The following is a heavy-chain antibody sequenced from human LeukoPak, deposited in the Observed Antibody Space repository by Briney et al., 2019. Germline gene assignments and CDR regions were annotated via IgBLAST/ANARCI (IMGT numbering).Heavy chain of an antibody. CDR2: INHSGST. D-gene: IGHD4-23*01. CDR3: ARSFRGTVVDY. Sequence: PSETLSLTCAVYGGSFSGYYWSWIRQPPGKGLEWIGEINHSGSTNYNPSLKSRVTISVDTSKNQFSLKLSSVTAADTAVYYCARSFRGTVVDYWGQGTLVTVSS. J-gene: IGHJ4*02. V-gene: IGHV4-34*01. CDR1: GGSFSGYY.